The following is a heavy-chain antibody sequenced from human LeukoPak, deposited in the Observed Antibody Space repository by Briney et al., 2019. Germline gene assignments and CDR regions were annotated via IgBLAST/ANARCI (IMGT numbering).Heavy chain of an antibody. CDR3: ARDLYYFESEGYYASDY. Sequence: PGGSLRLSCEASGFTFSTYWMSWVRQAPGKGLEWVGNINQDGTEKHYLDSMRGRLTISRDNAKNSLFLQMNSLRAEDTAVYFCARDLYYFESEGYYASDYWGQGTLVTVSS. CDR2: INQDGTEK. D-gene: IGHD3-22*01. CDR1: GFTFSTYW. V-gene: IGHV3-7*01. J-gene: IGHJ4*02.